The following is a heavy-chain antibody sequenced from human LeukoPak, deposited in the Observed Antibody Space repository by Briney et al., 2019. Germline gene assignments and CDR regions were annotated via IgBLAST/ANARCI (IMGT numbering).Heavy chain of an antibody. J-gene: IGHJ5*02. CDR2: MNPNSGNT. V-gene: IGHV1-8*01. D-gene: IGHD2-2*01. CDR3: ARGRGRPLCSSTSCYGAFDP. CDR1: GYTFTSYD. Sequence: ASVKVSCKASGYTFTSYDINWVRQATGQGLEWMGWMNPNSGNTGYAQKFQGRVTMTRNTSISTAYMELSSLRSEDTAVYYCARGRGRPLCSSTSCYGAFDPWGRGTLVTVSS.